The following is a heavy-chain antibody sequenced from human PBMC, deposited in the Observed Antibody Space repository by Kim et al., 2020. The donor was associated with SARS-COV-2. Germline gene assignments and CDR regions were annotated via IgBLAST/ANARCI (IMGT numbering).Heavy chain of an antibody. D-gene: IGHD6-13*01. V-gene: IGHV3-53*01. J-gene: IGHJ6*02. CDR2: IYSGGST. CDR3: ARGSSSWIHYGMDV. Sequence: GGSLRLSCAASGFTVSSNYMSWVRQAPGKGLEWVSVIYSGGSTYYADSVKGRFTISRDNSKNTLYLQMNSLRAEDTAVYYCARGSSSWIHYGMDVWGQGTTVTVSS. CDR1: GFTVSSNY.